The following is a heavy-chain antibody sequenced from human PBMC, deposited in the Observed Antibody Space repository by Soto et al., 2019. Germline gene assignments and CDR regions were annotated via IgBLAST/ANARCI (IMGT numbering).Heavy chain of an antibody. Sequence: GESLKISCKGSGYRFSTYWIGWVRQMPGKGLEWMGIIHPGDSETTYNPSFQGQVTFSADKSTNTAYLQWSSLKASDTAMYYCARIDTGGYNYYYYGMDAWGQGTTVTVSS. V-gene: IGHV5-51*01. CDR3: ARIDTGGYNYYYYGMDA. CDR2: IHPGDSET. CDR1: GYRFSTYW. D-gene: IGHD2-8*02. J-gene: IGHJ6*02.